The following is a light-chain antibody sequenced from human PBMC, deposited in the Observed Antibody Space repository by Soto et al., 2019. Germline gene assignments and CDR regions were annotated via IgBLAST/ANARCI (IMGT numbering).Light chain of an antibody. CDR2: SAS. J-gene: IGKJ1*01. V-gene: IGKV1-5*01. CDR3: KQSNNWPPT. CDR1: QTISSW. Sequence: IHMNQSPSTLAGSLGDIVTITCRARQTISSWLAWYQQKPGKAHKLLIFSASTRAAGVQARFSGSGSGTDFTLTITSLQSEDFAVYYCKQSNNWPPTFGQGTKVDIK.